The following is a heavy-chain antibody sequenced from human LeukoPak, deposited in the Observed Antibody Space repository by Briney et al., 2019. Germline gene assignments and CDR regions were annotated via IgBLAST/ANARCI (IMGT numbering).Heavy chain of an antibody. CDR2: ISSSGSTI. J-gene: IGHJ4*02. Sequence: GGSLRLSCAASGFTFSDYYMSWIRQAPGKGLEWVSYISSSGSTIYYADSVKGRFTISRDNAKNSLYLQMNSLRAEDTAVYYCARVRYFDWLHPDYWGQGTLVTVSS. CDR1: GFTFSDYY. V-gene: IGHV3-11*01. CDR3: ARVRYFDWLHPDY. D-gene: IGHD3-9*01.